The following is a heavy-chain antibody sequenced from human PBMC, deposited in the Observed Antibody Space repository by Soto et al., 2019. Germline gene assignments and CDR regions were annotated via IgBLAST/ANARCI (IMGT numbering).Heavy chain of an antibody. CDR2: ISSSGSTV. CDR1: RFTFSTYE. Sequence: GGSLRLSCAASRFTFSTYEMHWVRQAPGKGLEWVSCISSSGSTVYYADSVKGRFTISRDNSRNSLYLQMNSLRDEDTALYYCVRYCSSTLCNGVATRTFDYWGQGTLVTVSS. J-gene: IGHJ4*02. CDR3: VRYCSSTLCNGVATRTFDY. D-gene: IGHD5-12*01. V-gene: IGHV3-48*03.